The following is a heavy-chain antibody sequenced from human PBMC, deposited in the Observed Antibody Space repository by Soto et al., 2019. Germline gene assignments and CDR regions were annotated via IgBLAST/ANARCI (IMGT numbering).Heavy chain of an antibody. CDR1: GGTFSNSE. CDR3: ARGSGHDLRDFYGCGV. D-gene: IGHD3-3*01. V-gene: IGHV1-69*14. CDR2: FIPFFASA. J-gene: IGHJ6*02. Sequence: QVQLVQSGAEVKKPGSSIKVSCKASGGTFSNSEISWVRQAPGQGLGWMGGFIPFFASAYYAQNFQARVMISADKTGRSGYMELSSLRSSDTAVYHCARGSGHDLRDFYGCGVWGQGSTVIFS.